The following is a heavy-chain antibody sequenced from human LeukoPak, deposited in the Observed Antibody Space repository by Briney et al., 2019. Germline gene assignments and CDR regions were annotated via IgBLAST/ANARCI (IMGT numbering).Heavy chain of an antibody. CDR2: ISSSGSTI. D-gene: IGHD3-16*01. CDR3: ARDLTGMIPLDY. CDR1: GFTFSSYS. V-gene: IGHV3-48*02. J-gene: IGHJ4*02. Sequence: GGSLRLSCAASGFTFSSYSMNWVRQAPGKGLEWVSYISSSGSTIYYADSVKGRFTISRDNAQNSLYLQMNSLRDEDTAVYYCARDLTGMIPLDYWGQGTLVTVSS.